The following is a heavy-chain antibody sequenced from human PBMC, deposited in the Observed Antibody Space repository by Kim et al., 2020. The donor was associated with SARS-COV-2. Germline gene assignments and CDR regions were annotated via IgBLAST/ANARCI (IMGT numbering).Heavy chain of an antibody. CDR1: GFTVSSNF. V-gene: IGHV3-53*01. CDR3: ARYVDCLVGSCSSDDAFDI. CDR2: IYGDGRT. J-gene: IGHJ3*02. Sequence: GGSLRLSCAASGFTVSSNFMSWIRQAPGKGLECISIIYGDGRTYYADSVKGRFTISRDNSQNTLDLQMNSLRADDTAVYYCARYVDCLVGSCSSDDAFDIWGQGTMVTVSS. D-gene: IGHD2-15*01.